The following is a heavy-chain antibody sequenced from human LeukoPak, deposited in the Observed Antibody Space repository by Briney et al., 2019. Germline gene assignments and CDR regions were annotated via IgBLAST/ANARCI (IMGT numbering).Heavy chain of an antibody. Sequence: GASVKVSCKASGYTFTSYGISWVRQAPGQGLEWMGWISAYNGNTNYAQKLQGRVIMTTDTSTSTAYMELRSLRSDDTAVYYCARDTIRAVGATTGPGKFDYWGQGTLVTVSS. CDR3: ARDTIRAVGATTGPGKFDY. CDR1: GYTFTSYG. V-gene: IGHV1-18*01. CDR2: ISAYNGNT. D-gene: IGHD1-26*01. J-gene: IGHJ4*02.